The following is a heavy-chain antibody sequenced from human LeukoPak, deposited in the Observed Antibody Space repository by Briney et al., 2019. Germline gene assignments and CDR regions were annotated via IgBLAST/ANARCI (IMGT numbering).Heavy chain of an antibody. Sequence: SQTLSLTCAISGDRVSSNSAAWNWIRQSPSRGLEWLGRTYYRSKWYYDYALSVKRRIVINPDTSKNQFSLQLNSVTPEDTAVYYCAGQSSTDYYYYGLDVWGQGTTVAVSS. CDR2: TYYRSKWYY. V-gene: IGHV6-1*01. D-gene: IGHD1-1*01. CDR3: AGQSSTDYYYYGLDV. CDR1: GDRVSSNSAA. J-gene: IGHJ6*02.